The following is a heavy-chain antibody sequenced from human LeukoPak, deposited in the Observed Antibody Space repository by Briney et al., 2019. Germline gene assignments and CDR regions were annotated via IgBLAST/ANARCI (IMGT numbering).Heavy chain of an antibody. CDR2: IYYSGST. CDR1: GGSISSSSYY. V-gene: IGHV4-39*07. CDR3: ARDRGTAMASQNDAFDI. Sequence: SETLSLTCTVSGGSISSSSYYWGWIRQPPGKGLEWIGSIYYSGSTYYNPSLKSRVTISVDTSKNQLSLKLSSVTAADTAVYYCARDRGTAMASQNDAFDIWGQGTMVTVSS. D-gene: IGHD5-18*01. J-gene: IGHJ3*02.